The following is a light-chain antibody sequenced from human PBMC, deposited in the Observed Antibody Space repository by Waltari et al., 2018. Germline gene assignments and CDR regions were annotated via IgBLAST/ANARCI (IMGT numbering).Light chain of an antibody. CDR1: NSDVGAYNY. Sequence: QSALTQPRSVSGSPGQSVTLSCTGTNSDVGAYNYVSWYQQRPGKAPKLVIYDVDKRPSEVPVRFSGSKAGTTASLTISGLQAEDEADYYCCSYAGVDTFYVFGTGTKVTVL. CDR3: CSYAGVDTFYV. V-gene: IGLV2-11*01. J-gene: IGLJ1*01. CDR2: DVD.